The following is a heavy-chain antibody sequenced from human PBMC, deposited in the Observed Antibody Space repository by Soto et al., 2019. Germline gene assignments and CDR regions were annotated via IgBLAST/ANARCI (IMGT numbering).Heavy chain of an antibody. D-gene: IGHD3-22*01. V-gene: IGHV4-39*01. CDR3: ARDFFDSSDYTTNWFDP. CDR2: IYHTGNA. CDR1: RDAIGSSRYY. J-gene: IGHJ5*02. Sequence: AVTLSLTCSLSRDAIGSSRYYWSWLRHPPGEGLEWIGSIYHTGNAYYNPSLKSRVTISVDTSKNQFSLKLTSVTAADAALYYCARDFFDSSDYTTNWFDPWGQGTLVTVS.